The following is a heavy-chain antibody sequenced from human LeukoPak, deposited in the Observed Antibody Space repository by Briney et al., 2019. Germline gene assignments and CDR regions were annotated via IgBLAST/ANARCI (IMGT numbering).Heavy chain of an antibody. CDR3: VKDIVPHDSIWGPFDF. Sequence: TGGSLRLSCSPSGFTFSDYAMYWVRQAPGKGLEYVSSIGGDGSSPYYADSVKGRFTISRDNSKNTLYLQMSSLRTEDTALYYCVKDIVPHDSIWGPFDFWGQGTLVTVSS. J-gene: IGHJ4*02. CDR2: IGGDGSSP. D-gene: IGHD3-16*01. V-gene: IGHV3-64D*06. CDR1: GFTFSDYA.